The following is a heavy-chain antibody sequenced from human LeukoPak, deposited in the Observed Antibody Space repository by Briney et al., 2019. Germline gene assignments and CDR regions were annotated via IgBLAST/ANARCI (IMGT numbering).Heavy chain of an antibody. D-gene: IGHD1-26*01. CDR3: ARNSGSYSGPIDY. CDR2: IYSTGNT. Sequence: SETLSLTCTVSGGSISSYYWSWIRQPAGKGLEWIGRIYSTGNTNYNPSLKSRVTMSVDTSKNQFSLKLRSVTAADTAVYYCARNSGSYSGPIDYWGQGTLVTVSS. V-gene: IGHV4-4*07. CDR1: GGSISSYY. J-gene: IGHJ4*02.